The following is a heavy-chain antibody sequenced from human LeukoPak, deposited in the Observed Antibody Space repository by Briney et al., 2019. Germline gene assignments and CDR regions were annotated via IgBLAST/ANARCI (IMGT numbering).Heavy chain of an antibody. CDR1: GFTFSSYG. CDR3: AKGGSTWYRQDY. CDR2: ISGSGGST. J-gene: IGHJ4*02. D-gene: IGHD6-13*01. Sequence: GGSLRLSCAASGFTFSSYGMHWVRQAPGKGLEWVSAISGSGGSTYYADSVKGRFTISRDNSKNTLYLQMNSLRVDDTAIYYCAKGGSTWYRQDYWGQGTLVTVSS. V-gene: IGHV3-23*01.